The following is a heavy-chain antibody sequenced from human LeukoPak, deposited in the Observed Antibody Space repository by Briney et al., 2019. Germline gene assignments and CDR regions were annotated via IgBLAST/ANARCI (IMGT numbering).Heavy chain of an antibody. V-gene: IGHV1-18*01. CDR3: ARARRTIGPPKDYYYYGMDV. Sequence: ASVKVSCTASGGTFSSYAISWVRQAPGQGLEWMGWISAFNGKTNYAQKFQDRVTLTPDTSTSAAYMELGSLRSEDTAVYYCARARRTIGPPKDYYYYGMDVWGQGTTVTVSS. D-gene: IGHD2-2*01. CDR2: ISAFNGKT. J-gene: IGHJ6*02. CDR1: GGTFSSYA.